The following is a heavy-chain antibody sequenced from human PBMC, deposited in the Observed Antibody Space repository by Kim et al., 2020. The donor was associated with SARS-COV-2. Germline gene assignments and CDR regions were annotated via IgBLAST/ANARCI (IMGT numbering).Heavy chain of an antibody. Sequence: SETLSLTCTVSGGSISSSSYYWGWIRQPPGKGLEWIGSIYYSGSTYYNPSLKSRVTISVDTSKNQFSLKLSSVTAADTAVYYCARQILYYYGSGRYERGYFDYWGQGTLVTVSA. CDR1: GGSISSSSYY. D-gene: IGHD3-10*01. V-gene: IGHV4-39*01. J-gene: IGHJ4*02. CDR3: ARQILYYYGSGRYERGYFDY. CDR2: IYYSGST.